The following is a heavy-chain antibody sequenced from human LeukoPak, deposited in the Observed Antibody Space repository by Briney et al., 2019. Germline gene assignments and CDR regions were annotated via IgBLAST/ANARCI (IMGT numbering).Heavy chain of an antibody. CDR2: IYYSGTT. CDR1: GGSISSYY. CDR3: ARGTSSGWYGFDP. J-gene: IGHJ5*02. Sequence: SETLSLTCTVSGGSISSYYWSWIRQPPGKGLEWIGYIYYSGTTNYNPSLKSRVTISVDTSKNQFSLKLNSVTAADTAVYYCARGTSSGWYGFDPWGQGTLVTVSS. D-gene: IGHD6-19*01. V-gene: IGHV4-59*01.